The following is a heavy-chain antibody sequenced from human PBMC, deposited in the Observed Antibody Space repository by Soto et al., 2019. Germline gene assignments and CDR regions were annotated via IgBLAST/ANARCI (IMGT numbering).Heavy chain of an antibody. CDR2: ISGRGDIT. CDR1: GFPFSSYA. D-gene: IGHD1-26*01. V-gene: IGHV3-23*01. CDR3: AKELLSGTYPSFDY. J-gene: IGHJ4*02. Sequence: VGSLRLSCAASGFPFSSYAMIWVRQAPGAGLEWLSVISGRGDITKYADSARGRFSISRDNSKNTLYLQMNSLGAGDTAVYYCAKELLSGTYPSFDYWGQGILVTVSS.